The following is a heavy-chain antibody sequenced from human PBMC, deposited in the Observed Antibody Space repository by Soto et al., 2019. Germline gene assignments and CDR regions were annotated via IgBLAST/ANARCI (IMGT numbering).Heavy chain of an antibody. CDR1: IFPSSAYY. V-gene: IGHV3-11*01. Sequence: GGSMGLASAVYIFPSSAYYMGWIRPAHGKGLEWVSYISSSGSIIYYADSVKGRFTISRDNAKNSLYLQLNSLRAEDTAVYYCARDLGYYASDGYFDYWGQGTLVPCPQ. CDR3: ARDLGYYASDGYFDY. CDR2: ISSSGSII. J-gene: IGHJ4*02. D-gene: IGHD3-22*01.